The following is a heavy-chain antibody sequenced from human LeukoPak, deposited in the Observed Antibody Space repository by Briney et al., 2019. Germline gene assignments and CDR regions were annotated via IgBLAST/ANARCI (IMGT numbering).Heavy chain of an antibody. CDR2: INPNSGGT. Sequence: ASVKVSCKASGYTFTGYYMHWVRQAPGQGLEWMGWINPNSGGTNYAQKFQGRVTMTRDTSISTAYMELSRLRSDDTAVYFCARGNDFWSGSGYFDYWGQGILVTVSS. CDR3: ARGNDFWSGSGYFDY. J-gene: IGHJ4*02. V-gene: IGHV1-2*02. CDR1: GYTFTGYY. D-gene: IGHD3-3*01.